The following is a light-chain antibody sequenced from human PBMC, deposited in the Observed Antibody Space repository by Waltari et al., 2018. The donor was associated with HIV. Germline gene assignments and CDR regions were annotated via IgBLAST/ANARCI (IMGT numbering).Light chain of an antibody. CDR3: CSYTGTGIV. J-gene: IGLJ2*01. V-gene: IGLV2-23*02. CDR1: SSDVGAYNL. Sequence: QSALTQLASVSGSPGQSITISCTGTSSDVGAYNLVSWYQQPPNKAPKLMIFEVTKRPAGVSDRFSGSMSGNTASLTISGLQTEDEGDYYCCSYTGTGIVFGGGTKLTVL. CDR2: EVT.